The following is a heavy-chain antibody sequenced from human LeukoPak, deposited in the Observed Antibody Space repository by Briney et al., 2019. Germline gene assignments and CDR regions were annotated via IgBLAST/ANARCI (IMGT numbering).Heavy chain of an antibody. D-gene: IGHD3-10*01. CDR3: AGVGGLVNLGY. Sequence: SVKGRFTISRDNAKNSLYLHMNSLRAEGTTVYYCAGVGGLVNLGYWGQGTLVTVSS. J-gene: IGHJ4*02. V-gene: IGHV3-7*04.